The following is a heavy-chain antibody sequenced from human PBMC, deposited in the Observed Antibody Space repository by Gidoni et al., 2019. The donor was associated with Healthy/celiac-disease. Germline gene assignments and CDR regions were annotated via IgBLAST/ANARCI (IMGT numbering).Heavy chain of an antibody. CDR2: IIPILGTA. CDR1: GGTFSSYA. J-gene: IGHJ4*02. CDR3: AREGVITMVRGAGYFDY. Sequence: QVQLVQSGAEVKKPGSSVKVSCKASGGTFSSYAISWVRQAPGQGLEWMGGIIPILGTANYAQKFQGRVTITADESTSTAYMELSSLRSENTAVYYCAREGVITMVRGAGYFDYWGQGTLVTVSS. V-gene: IGHV1-69*01. D-gene: IGHD3-10*01.